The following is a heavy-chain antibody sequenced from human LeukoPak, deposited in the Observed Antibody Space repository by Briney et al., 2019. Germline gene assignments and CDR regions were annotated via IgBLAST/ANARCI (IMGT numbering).Heavy chain of an antibody. CDR1: GFTFSGYW. J-gene: IGHJ4*02. V-gene: IGHV3-74*01. CDR3: ASPSLPGYSYGDFEY. Sequence: GGSLRLSCAASGFTFSGYWMHWVRQAPGKGLVWVSGINSDGSSTTYADSVKGRFTISRDSAKTTPYLHMNSLRAEDTAVYYCASPSLPGYSYGDFEYWGQGSLVTVSS. CDR2: INSDGSST. D-gene: IGHD5-18*01.